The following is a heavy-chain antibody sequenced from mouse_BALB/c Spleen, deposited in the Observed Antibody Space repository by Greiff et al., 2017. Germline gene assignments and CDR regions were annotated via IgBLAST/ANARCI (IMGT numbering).Heavy chain of an antibody. V-gene: IGHV1-80*01. Sequence: QVQLQQSGAELVRPGSSVKISCKASGYAFSSYWMNWVKQRPGQGLEWIGQIYPGDGDTNYNGKFKGKATLTADKSSSTAYMQLSSLTSEDSAVYFCARGDYFDYWGQGTLSQSPQ. J-gene: IGHJ2*01. CDR3: ARGDYFDY. CDR2: IYPGDGDT. CDR1: GYAFSSYW.